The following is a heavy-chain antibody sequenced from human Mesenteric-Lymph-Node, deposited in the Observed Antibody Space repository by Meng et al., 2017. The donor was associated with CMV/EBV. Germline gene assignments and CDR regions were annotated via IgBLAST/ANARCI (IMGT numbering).Heavy chain of an antibody. V-gene: IGHV4-30-4*08. CDR1: GGSISSGDTY. CDR2: IYDSGRT. D-gene: IGHD4-23*01. J-gene: IGHJ5*02. Sequence: SETLSLTCTVSGGSISSGDTYWNWIRQPPGKGLEWIGFIYDSGRTYYNLSLESRLTMSLDTSKNQFFLKLSSVTAADTAVYYCARVRDRYDGNSPGWFDPWGQGTLVTVSS. CDR3: ARVRDRYDGNSPGWFDP.